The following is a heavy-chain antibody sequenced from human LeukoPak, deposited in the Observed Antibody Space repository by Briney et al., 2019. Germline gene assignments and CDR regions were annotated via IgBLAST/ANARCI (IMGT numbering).Heavy chain of an antibody. J-gene: IGHJ4*02. Sequence: ASVKVSCKTSGYTFSVYYMHWVRQAPGQGLEWMGWTNPNSGATNYAQKFQGRVTMTRDTSISTAYMELSRLRSDDTAVYYCARERHNIAAAFRLVYWGQGTLVTVSS. D-gene: IGHD6-13*01. CDR2: TNPNSGAT. CDR1: GYTFSVYY. CDR3: ARERHNIAAAFRLVY. V-gene: IGHV1-2*02.